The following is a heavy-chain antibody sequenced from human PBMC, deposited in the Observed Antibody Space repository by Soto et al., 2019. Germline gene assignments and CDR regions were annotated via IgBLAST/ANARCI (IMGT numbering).Heavy chain of an antibody. V-gene: IGHV3-30*03. CDR1: GFTFSSYG. CDR3: ARDRYSYYDFWSGSLPYYYFGMDV. J-gene: IGHJ6*02. CDR2: ISYDGSNK. D-gene: IGHD3-3*01. Sequence: GGSLRLSCAASGFTFSSYGMHWVRQAPGKGLEWVAVISYDGSNKYYVDSVKGRFTISRDNAKNSLYLQMNSLRAEDTAVYYCARDRYSYYDFWSGSLPYYYFGMDVWGQGTTVTVSS.